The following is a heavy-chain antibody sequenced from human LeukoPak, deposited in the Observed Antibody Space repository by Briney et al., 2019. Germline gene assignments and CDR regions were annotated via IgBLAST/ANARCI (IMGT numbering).Heavy chain of an antibody. V-gene: IGHV4-34*01. CDR3: ARHESSRPGEWFDP. J-gene: IGHJ5*02. Sequence: SETLSLTCAVSGGSFSGYYWSWIRQPPGRGLEWIGEINHSGSTNNNPSLKSRVTISVDTSKNQFSLKLSSVTAADTAVYYCARHESSRPGEWFDPWGQGTLVTVSS. CDR2: INHSGST. CDR1: GGSFSGYY. D-gene: IGHD3-16*01.